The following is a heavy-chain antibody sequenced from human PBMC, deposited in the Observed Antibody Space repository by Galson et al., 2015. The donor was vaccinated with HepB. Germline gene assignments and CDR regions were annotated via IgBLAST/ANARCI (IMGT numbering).Heavy chain of an antibody. Sequence: SLRLSCAASGFTFSSYAMSWVRQAPGKGLEWVSAISGSGGSTYYADSVKGRFTISRDNSKNTLYLQMNSLRAEDTAVYYCAKGIAARLDAFDIWGQGTMVTVSS. J-gene: IGHJ3*02. CDR3: AKGIAARLDAFDI. V-gene: IGHV3-23*01. CDR1: GFTFSSYA. D-gene: IGHD6-13*01. CDR2: ISGSGGST.